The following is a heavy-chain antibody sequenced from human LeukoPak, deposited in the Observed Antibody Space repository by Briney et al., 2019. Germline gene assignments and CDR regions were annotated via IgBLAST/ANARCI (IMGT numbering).Heavy chain of an antibody. CDR1: GGSISSGDYY. CDR2: IYYSGST. V-gene: IGHV4-30-4*08. D-gene: IGHD3-3*01. J-gene: IGHJ4*02. Sequence: SQTLSLTCTVSGGSISSGDYYWSWIRQPPGKGLEWIGYIYYSGSTYYNPSLKCRVTISVDTSKNQFSLKLSSVTAADTAVYYCARDGGDFWSGYYFWDNFGGFDYWGQGTLVTVSS. CDR3: ARDGGDFWSGYYFWDNFGGFDY.